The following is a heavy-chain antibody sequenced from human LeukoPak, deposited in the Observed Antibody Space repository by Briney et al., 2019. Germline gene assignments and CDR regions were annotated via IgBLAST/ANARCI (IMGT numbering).Heavy chain of an antibody. CDR1: GFTFSSYA. J-gene: IGHJ4*02. Sequence: PGGSLRLSCAASGFTFSSYAMHWVRQAPGKGLEWVAVISFDGSNKYYADSVKGRFTISRDNSKNTLYLQMNSLRAEDTAEYYCARDILAVAGTGYFDSWGQGTLVTVSS. D-gene: IGHD6-19*01. CDR2: ISFDGSNK. CDR3: ARDILAVAGTGYFDS. V-gene: IGHV3-30-3*01.